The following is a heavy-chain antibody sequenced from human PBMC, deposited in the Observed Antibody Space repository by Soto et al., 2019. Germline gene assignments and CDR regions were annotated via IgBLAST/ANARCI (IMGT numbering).Heavy chain of an antibody. CDR2: ISRSGTT. D-gene: IGHD3-10*01. CDR3: ATSLWCGTQVEL. CDR1: GGYFNDNY. Sequence: QVQLQQWGAGLLKPSETLSLSCAVYGGYFNDNYYTWFRQPPGKGLEWIGEISRSGTTKYIPSLKSRASISFDSSKTQVYLKVTSLAAADTAVYYFATSLWCGTQVELWGQGALVTVSS. V-gene: IGHV4-34*01. J-gene: IGHJ5*02.